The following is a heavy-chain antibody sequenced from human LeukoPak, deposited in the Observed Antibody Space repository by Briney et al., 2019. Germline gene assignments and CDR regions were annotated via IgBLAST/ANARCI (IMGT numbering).Heavy chain of an antibody. CDR2: VYYTGST. CDR3: ARGSGTYYYDSGGYLNWFDP. J-gene: IGHJ5*02. D-gene: IGHD3-22*01. V-gene: IGHV4-59*05. CDR1: GFTVSSNY. Sequence: GSLRLSCAASGFTVSSNYMSWDRQAPGKGLEWIGTVYYTGSTYYNPSLKSRVTISEDTSRNQFSLKLNSVTAADTAVYYCARGSGTYYYDSGGYLNWFDPWGQGILVTVSS.